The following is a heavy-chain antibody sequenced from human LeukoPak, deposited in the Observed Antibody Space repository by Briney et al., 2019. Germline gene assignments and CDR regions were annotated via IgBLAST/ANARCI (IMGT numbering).Heavy chain of an antibody. CDR1: GGSFSGYY. CDR3: ASLTIFGVAYYYGMDV. Sequence: SETLSLTCAVYGGSFSGYYWSWIRQPPGKGLEWIGEINHSGSTNYNPSLKSRVTISVDTSKNQFSLKLSSVTAADTAVYYCASLTIFGVAYYYGMDVWGQGTMVTVSS. CDR2: INHSGST. D-gene: IGHD3-3*01. J-gene: IGHJ6*02. V-gene: IGHV4-34*01.